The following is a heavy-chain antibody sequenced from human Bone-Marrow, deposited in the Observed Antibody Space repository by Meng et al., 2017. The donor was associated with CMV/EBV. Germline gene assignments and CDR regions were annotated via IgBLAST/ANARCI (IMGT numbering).Heavy chain of an antibody. CDR3: ARDPYSGSDYFDY. CDR2: IIPILGIA. Sequence: SVKVSCKASGGTFSSYTISWVRQAPGQGLEWMGRIIPILGIANYAQKFQGRVTITADKSTSTAYMELSSLRSEDTAVYYCARDPYSGSDYFDYWGQGTLVTGYS. D-gene: IGHD1-26*01. J-gene: IGHJ4*02. CDR1: GGTFSSYT. V-gene: IGHV1-69*04.